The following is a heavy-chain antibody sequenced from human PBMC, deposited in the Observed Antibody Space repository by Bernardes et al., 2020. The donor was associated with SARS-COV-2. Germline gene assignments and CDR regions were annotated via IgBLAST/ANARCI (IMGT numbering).Heavy chain of an antibody. CDR2: INHSGST. CDR3: AREVKDISMIVVVFTASSSRFDS. Sequence: SETLSLTCAVYGGSFSGYYWSWIRQPPGKGLEWIGEINHSGSTNYNPSLKSRVTISVDTSKNQFSLKMTSVTAADTAVYYCAREVKDISMIVVVFTASSSRFDSWGQGTLVTVSS. D-gene: IGHD3-22*01. V-gene: IGHV4-34*01. J-gene: IGHJ5*01. CDR1: GGSFSGYY.